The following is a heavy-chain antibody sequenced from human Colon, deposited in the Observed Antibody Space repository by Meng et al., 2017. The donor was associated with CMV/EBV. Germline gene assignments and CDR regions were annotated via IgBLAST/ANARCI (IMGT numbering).Heavy chain of an antibody. J-gene: IGHJ4*02. D-gene: IGHD3-10*01. Sequence: GESLKISCAASGFTFNTYGMSWVRQTPGKGLEWVSRINSDGGTTSYADSVKGRFTISRDNAKKTLFLQMDSLRVEDTAVYYCARGRGSGSSDYWGQGTLVTVSS. CDR2: INSDGGTT. CDR3: ARGRGSGSSDY. CDR1: GFTFNTYG. V-gene: IGHV3-74*01.